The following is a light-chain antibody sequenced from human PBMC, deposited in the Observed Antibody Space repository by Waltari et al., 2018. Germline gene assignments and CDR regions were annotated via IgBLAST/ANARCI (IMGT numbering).Light chain of an antibody. CDR1: QSVSTS. Sequence: EIVLTQSPATLSLSPGERATLSCRASQSVSTSLGWYQQQPGQAPRLLIYDVSSRATDIPARFSGSGSGTDFTLTISSLEPEDFAVYYCQQRSNWPSITFGQGTRLEIK. CDR3: QQRSNWPSIT. J-gene: IGKJ5*01. V-gene: IGKV3-11*01. CDR2: DVS.